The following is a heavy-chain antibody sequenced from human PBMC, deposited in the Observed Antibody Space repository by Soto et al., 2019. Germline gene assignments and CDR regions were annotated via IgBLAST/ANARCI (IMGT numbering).Heavy chain of an antibody. CDR2: IYHSGST. V-gene: IGHV4-30-2*01. CDR1: GGSISSGGYS. D-gene: IGHD1-20*01. Sequence: SETLSLTCAVSGGSISSGGYSWSWIRQPPGKGLEWIGYIYHSGSTYYNPSLKSRVTISVDRSKNQFSLKLSSVTAADTAVYYCASSYKWNPGTFDYWGQGTLVTVSS. CDR3: ASSYKWNPGTFDY. J-gene: IGHJ4*02.